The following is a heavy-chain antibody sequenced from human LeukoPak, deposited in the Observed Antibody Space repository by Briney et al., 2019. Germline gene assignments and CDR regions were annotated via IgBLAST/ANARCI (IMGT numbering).Heavy chain of an antibody. V-gene: IGHV1-3*01. CDR1: GYTFSAYA. Sequence: PGRSLRLSCAASGYTFSAYAVHWVRQAPGQSLEWMGWARAGPTETPYSQNFQGRVTITRDASANIAYMELTSLRSEDTAVYYCARGNGFTLDFWGQGTPVTVSS. D-gene: IGHD2-8*01. J-gene: IGHJ4*02. CDR3: ARGNGFTLDF. CDR2: ARAGPTET.